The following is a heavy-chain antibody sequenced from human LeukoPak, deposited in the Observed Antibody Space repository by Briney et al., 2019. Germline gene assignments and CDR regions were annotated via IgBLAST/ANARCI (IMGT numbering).Heavy chain of an antibody. J-gene: IGHJ5*02. V-gene: IGHV3-48*04. CDR2: IGRSSNSI. Sequence: PGGSLRLSCEASGFTFSNHAMNWVRQAPGKGLEWVSYIGRSSNSIYYADSVEGRFTVSRDNAQSSFYLQMNSLRAEDTAVYYCARDTGSGYYSNNWFDPWGQGTLVTVSS. D-gene: IGHD3-22*01. CDR3: ARDTGSGYYSNNWFDP. CDR1: GFTFSNHA.